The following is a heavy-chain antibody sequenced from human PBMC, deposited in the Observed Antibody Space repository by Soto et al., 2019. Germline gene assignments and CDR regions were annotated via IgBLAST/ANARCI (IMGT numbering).Heavy chain of an antibody. CDR2: IGRRSDI. Sequence: PXGSLLLSCEASGFSFSTYSMHWVRQAPGKGLEWVSSIGRRSDIYYADSVKGRFTISRDNAKNSVSLQMNSLRDEDTAVYYCAREETAWPLAYGLDVWGQGTTVTVSS. CDR3: AREETAWPLAYGLDV. CDR1: GFSFSTYS. D-gene: IGHD2-21*02. J-gene: IGHJ6*02. V-gene: IGHV3-21*01.